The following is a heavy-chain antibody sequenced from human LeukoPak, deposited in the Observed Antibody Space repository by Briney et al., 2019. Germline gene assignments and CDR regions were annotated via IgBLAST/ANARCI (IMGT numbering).Heavy chain of an antibody. J-gene: IGHJ4*02. D-gene: IGHD3-10*01. CDR2: ISYDGSNK. V-gene: IGHV3-30*18. CDR1: GFTFSSYG. Sequence: GGSLRLSCAASGFTFSSYGMHWVRQAPGKGLEWVAVISYDGSNKYYADSVKGRFTISRDNSKHTLYLQMNSLRAEDTAVYYCAKDYGDYCGSGGHDYWGQGTLVTVS. CDR3: AKDYGDYCGSGGHDY.